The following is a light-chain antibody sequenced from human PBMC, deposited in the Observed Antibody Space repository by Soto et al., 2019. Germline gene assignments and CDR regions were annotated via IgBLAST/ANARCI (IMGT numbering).Light chain of an antibody. CDR3: SSYAGSNIGV. Sequence: QSVLTQPPSASGSPGQSVTISCTGTSSDVGGYNYVSWYQQHPGKAPKLMIYEVSKRPSGVPDRFSGSKSGNTAFLTVSGLQAEDEADYYCSSYAGSNIGVFGGGTKLTVL. J-gene: IGLJ2*01. V-gene: IGLV2-8*01. CDR2: EVS. CDR1: SSDVGGYNY.